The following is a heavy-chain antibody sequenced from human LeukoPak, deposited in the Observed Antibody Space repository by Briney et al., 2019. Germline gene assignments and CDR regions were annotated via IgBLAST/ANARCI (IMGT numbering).Heavy chain of an antibody. J-gene: IGHJ4*02. CDR3: AKGLSIASSFFDY. CDR1: GFTFSSNA. CDR2: ITGSGGST. D-gene: IGHD3-3*02. V-gene: IGHV3-23*01. Sequence: GGSLRLSCAASGFTFSSNAMSWVRQAPGKGLEWVSYITGSGGSTLYADSVKGRFTVSRDNSKNTLYLQMNSLRAEDTAVYFCAKGLSIASSFFDYWGRGTLVTVSP.